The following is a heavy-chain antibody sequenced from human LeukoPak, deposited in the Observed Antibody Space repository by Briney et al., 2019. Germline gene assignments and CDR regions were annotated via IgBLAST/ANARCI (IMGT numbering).Heavy chain of an antibody. Sequence: GGSLRLSCAASGFTFSDYYMSWIRQAPGKGLEWVSYISSSGSTIYYADSVKGRFTISRDNAENSLYLQMNSLRAEDTAVYYCARAIEGPAAIPDWFDPWGQGTLVTVSS. D-gene: IGHD2-2*01. CDR2: ISSSGSTI. CDR1: GFTFSDYY. J-gene: IGHJ5*02. V-gene: IGHV3-11*01. CDR3: ARAIEGPAAIPDWFDP.